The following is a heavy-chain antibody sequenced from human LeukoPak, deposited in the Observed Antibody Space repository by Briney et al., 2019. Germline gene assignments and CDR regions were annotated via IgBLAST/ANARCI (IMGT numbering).Heavy chain of an antibody. Sequence: PSETLSLTCTVSGGSISSGDYYWSWIRQPPGKGLEWIGEINHSGSTNYNPSLKSRVTISVDTSKNQFSLKLSSVTAADTAVYYCATRSVVVVVAATQDWFDPWGQGTLVTVSS. CDR1: GGSISSGDYY. CDR2: INHSGST. D-gene: IGHD2-15*01. V-gene: IGHV4-39*07. J-gene: IGHJ5*02. CDR3: ATRSVVVVVAATQDWFDP.